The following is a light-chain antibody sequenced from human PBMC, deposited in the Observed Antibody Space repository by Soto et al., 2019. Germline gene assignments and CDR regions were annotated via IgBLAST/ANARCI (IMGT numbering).Light chain of an antibody. CDR3: AAWDDSRNGGV. V-gene: IGLV1-44*01. Sequence: QSVLTQPPSASGTPGQSVTISCSGSSSNIGTNTVSWYQQLPGTAPKLLIYSNNERPSGVTDRFSGSKSGTSASLAISGLQSEDEAVYYCAAWDDSRNGGVFGGGTKLTVL. CDR1: SSNIGTNT. J-gene: IGLJ2*01. CDR2: SNN.